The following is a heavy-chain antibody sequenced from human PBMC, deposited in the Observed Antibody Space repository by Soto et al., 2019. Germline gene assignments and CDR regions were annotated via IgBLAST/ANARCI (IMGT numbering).Heavy chain of an antibody. D-gene: IGHD5-12*01. CDR1: GFTFNSHG. CDR3: AQDRTAILAEVSWLES. J-gene: IGHJ5*02. CDR2: ISYDGSNK. Sequence: QVLLVESGGGVVQPGGSLTLSCVGSGFTFNSHGMHWVRQAPGKGLEWVAVISYDGSNKYYEESVKGRFTISRDNSRNSVYLQLNSLRAEATALYYCAQDRTAILAEVSWLESWGQGTLVTVSA. V-gene: IGHV3-30*18.